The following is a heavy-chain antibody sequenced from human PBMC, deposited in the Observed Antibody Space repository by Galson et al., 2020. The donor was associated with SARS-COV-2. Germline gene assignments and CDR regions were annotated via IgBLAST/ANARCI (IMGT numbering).Heavy chain of an antibody. V-gene: IGHV4-4*07. J-gene: IGHJ4*02. CDR3: ARVGLISGDYHFDY. Sequence: ASETLSLTCTVSGASISSYYWSWIRQPAGKGLEWIGRISVSGFSDYNPSLESRVTMSIDMSKKQFSLKLTSVTAADTAVFYCARVGLISGDYHFDYWGQGILVTVSS. CDR2: ISVSGFS. CDR1: GASISSYY. D-gene: IGHD4-17*01.